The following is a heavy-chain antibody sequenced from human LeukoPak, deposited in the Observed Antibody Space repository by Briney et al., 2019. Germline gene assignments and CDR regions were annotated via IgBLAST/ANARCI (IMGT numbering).Heavy chain of an antibody. CDR3: AREGGFCFGDTCRFFDF. Sequence: GGSLRLSCAASGFTFSTSSLNWVRQAPGKGLEWVSSISSSRSYIYYADSVKGRFTISRDNAKNSLYLQMNSLGAEDTAVYYCAREGGFCFGDTCRFFDFLGQGTLVTVSS. D-gene: IGHD2-15*01. V-gene: IGHV3-21*01. CDR2: ISSSRSYI. CDR1: GFTFSTSS. J-gene: IGHJ4*02.